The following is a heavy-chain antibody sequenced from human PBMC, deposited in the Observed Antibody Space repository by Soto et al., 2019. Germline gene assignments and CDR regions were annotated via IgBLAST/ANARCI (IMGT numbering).Heavy chain of an antibody. CDR2: IYYSGST. J-gene: IGHJ4*02. Sequence: SETPSLPCTVYGDSISSSSYYWGWIHHPPGKGLEWIGSIYYSGSTYYNPSLKSRVTISVDTSKNQFSLKLSSVTAADTAVYYCASLSGPRVYSSGWYGGSDCWGQGIRVTVSS. D-gene: IGHD6-13*01. CDR1: GDSISSSSYY. V-gene: IGHV4-39*01. CDR3: ASLSGPRVYSSGWYGGSDC.